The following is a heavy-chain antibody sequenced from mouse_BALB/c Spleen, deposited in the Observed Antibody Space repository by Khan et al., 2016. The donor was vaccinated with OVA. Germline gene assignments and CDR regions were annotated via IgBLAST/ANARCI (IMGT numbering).Heavy chain of an antibody. CDR1: GYTFTNYG. CDR3: ARSNGNYWFAY. Sequence: QIQLVQSGPELKKPGETVKISCKASGYTFTNYGMNWVKQAPGKGLKWMGWINTYTGEPTYADAFKGRFAFSLETSASPAYLQINNLKNEDTATYFCARSNGNYWFAYWGQGTLVTVSA. V-gene: IGHV9-3-1*01. J-gene: IGHJ3*01. D-gene: IGHD2-1*01. CDR2: INTYTGEP.